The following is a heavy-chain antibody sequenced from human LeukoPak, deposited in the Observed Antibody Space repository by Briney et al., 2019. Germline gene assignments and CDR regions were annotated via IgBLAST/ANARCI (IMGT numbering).Heavy chain of an antibody. Sequence: ASETLSLTCTVSGGSISSYYWSWIRQPAGKGLEWIGRIYTSGSTNYNPSLKSRVTMSVDTSKNQFSLKLSSVTAADTAVYYCARDTAVYYYYYMDVWGKGTTVTISS. J-gene: IGHJ6*03. CDR2: IYTSGST. CDR3: ARDTAVYYYYYMDV. CDR1: GGSISSYY. V-gene: IGHV4-4*07.